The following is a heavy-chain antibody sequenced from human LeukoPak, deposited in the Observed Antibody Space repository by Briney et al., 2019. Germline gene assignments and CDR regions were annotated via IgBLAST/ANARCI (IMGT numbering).Heavy chain of an antibody. J-gene: IGHJ4*02. V-gene: IGHV3-23*01. Sequence: SGGSLRLSCAASGFTFVSYAMTWVRQAPGKGLEWVSAINGGGDTTYYADSVKGRFTISRDKSKNTMYLQMNSLRAEDTALYYCAKALDTYGYMRFDFWGQETLVTVSS. CDR3: AKALDTYGYMRFDF. CDR2: INGGGDTT. CDR1: GFTFVSYA. D-gene: IGHD5-18*01.